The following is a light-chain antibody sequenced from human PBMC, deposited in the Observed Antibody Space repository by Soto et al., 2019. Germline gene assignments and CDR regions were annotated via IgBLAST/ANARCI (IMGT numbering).Light chain of an antibody. CDR3: QQRSNWPPL. CDR2: DAS. J-gene: IGKJ4*01. V-gene: IGKV3-11*01. CDR1: QSVSSC. Sequence: EIVLTQSPATLSLSPGERATLSCRASQSVSSCLAWYQQKPGQAPRLLIYDASNRATGIPARFSGSGSGTDFTLTISSLEPEDFAVYYCQQRSNWPPLFGGGTKVDIK.